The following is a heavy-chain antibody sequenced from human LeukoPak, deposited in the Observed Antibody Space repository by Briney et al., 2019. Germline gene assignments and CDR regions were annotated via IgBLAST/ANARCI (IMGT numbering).Heavy chain of an antibody. D-gene: IGHD4-23*01. CDR2: IYYSGST. CDR3: ASHIGGGNFDP. V-gene: IGHV4-39*01. CDR1: GGSISSSSYY. J-gene: IGHJ5*02. Sequence: SETLSLTCTVSGGSISSSSYYWGWIRQPPGKGLEWIGSIYYSGSTYYNPSLKSRVTISVDTSKNQFSLKLSSVTAADTAVYYSASHIGGGNFDPWGQGTLVTVSS.